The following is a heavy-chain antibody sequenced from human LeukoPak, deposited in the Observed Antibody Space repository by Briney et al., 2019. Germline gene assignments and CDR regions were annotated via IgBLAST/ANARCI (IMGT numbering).Heavy chain of an antibody. J-gene: IGHJ4*02. V-gene: IGHV4-34*01. D-gene: IGHD2-21*01. CDR2: INHSGST. CDR1: GGAFSGYY. CDR3: ARWRYSYYFDY. Sequence: PSGTLSLTCAVYGGAFSGYYWSWIRQPPGKGLEWIEEINHSGSTNYNPSLKSRVTISVDTSKNQFSLKLSSVTAADTAVYYCARWRYSYYFDYWGQGTLVTVSS.